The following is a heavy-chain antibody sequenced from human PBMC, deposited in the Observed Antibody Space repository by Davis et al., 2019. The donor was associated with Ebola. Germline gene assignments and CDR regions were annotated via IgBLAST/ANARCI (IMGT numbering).Heavy chain of an antibody. CDR2: FYDRST. V-gene: IGHV3-53*05. J-gene: IGHJ4*02. CDR1: GFRFGGYW. CDR3: ATTQWLREFDN. Sequence: GGSLRLSFAASGFRFGGYWMTWVRKAPGKGLEWSSVFYDRSTAYADSVRGRFTISRDKSNNTLYLDINSLRVDDTAVYYCATTQWLREFDNWGQGKLVTVSS. D-gene: IGHD6-19*01.